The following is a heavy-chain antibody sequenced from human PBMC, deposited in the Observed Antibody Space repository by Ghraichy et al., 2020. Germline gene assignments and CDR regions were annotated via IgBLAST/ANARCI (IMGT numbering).Heavy chain of an antibody. V-gene: IGHV3-48*02. CDR3: ARGGYSGYRNHFDY. CDR1: GFTFSTYS. J-gene: IGHJ4*02. CDR2: ISSSSSTI. Sequence: GGSLRLSCAVSGFTFSTYSMNWVRQAPGKGLEWVSYISSSSSTIYYADSVKGRFTISRDNAKNSLYLQMNSLRDEDTATYYCARGGYSGYRNHFDYWGQGTLVTVSS. D-gene: IGHD5-18*01.